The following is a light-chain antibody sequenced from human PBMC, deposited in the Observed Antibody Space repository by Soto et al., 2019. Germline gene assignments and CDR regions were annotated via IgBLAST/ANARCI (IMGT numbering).Light chain of an antibody. V-gene: IGKV1-5*03. Sequence: DIQMSQSPSTLSASAGAIVTITCRASQSISTWLAWYQQKPGKAPKLLIYKASSLESGVPSRFSGSGSGTEFTLTISSLQPEDFATYYCQQYNSYPLTFGGGTKVDIK. J-gene: IGKJ4*01. CDR1: QSISTW. CDR2: KAS. CDR3: QQYNSYPLT.